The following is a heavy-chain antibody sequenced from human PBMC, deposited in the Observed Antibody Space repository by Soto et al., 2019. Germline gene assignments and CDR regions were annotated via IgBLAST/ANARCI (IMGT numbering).Heavy chain of an antibody. V-gene: IGHV3-30*18. D-gene: IGHD2-2*01. CDR2: ISYEGSIQ. CDR3: AKDQTTVGYCSSTSCPFDP. J-gene: IGHJ5*02. CDR1: GFTFSSYG. Sequence: GGSLRLSCAASGFTFSSYGMHWVRQAPGKGLEWVAVISYEGSIQYYADSVKGRFTISRDNSKNTLYLQMNSLRAEDTAVYYCAKDQTTVGYCSSTSCPFDPWGQGTLVTVSS.